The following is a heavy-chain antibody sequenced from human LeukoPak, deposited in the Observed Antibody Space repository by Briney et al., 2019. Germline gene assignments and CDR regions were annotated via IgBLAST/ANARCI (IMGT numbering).Heavy chain of an antibody. CDR2: IFYSGST. V-gene: IGHV4-59*01. J-gene: IGHJ4*01. Sequence: ETSSLTCTVSGVSISSYYWSWIGQSPGKGLEWIGYIFYSGSTNYNPSLKSRVTIPVDTSKNQFSLKLTSVTAADTAVYYCARLFSSWPYYFDCWGQRSLVSVSS. D-gene: IGHD6-13*01. CDR1: GVSISSYY. CDR3: ARLFSSWPYYFDC.